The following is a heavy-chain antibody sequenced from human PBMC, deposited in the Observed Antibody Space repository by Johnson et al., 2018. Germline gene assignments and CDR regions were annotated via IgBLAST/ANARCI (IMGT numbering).Heavy chain of an antibody. D-gene: IGHD3-10*01. Sequence: VQLLESGGGVVQPGRSLRLPCVASGFTFSRYGMHWVRQSPGKGLEWVAVISFDGRQRYYPDSVKGRFTISRDNSKTTLFVRMNSLRTEDTALYHCAKAGGSGIYMVFWGKETTVTVSS. CDR3: AKAGGSGIYMVF. J-gene: IGHJ6*03. CDR2: ISFDGRQR. V-gene: IGHV3-30*18. CDR1: GFTFSRYG.